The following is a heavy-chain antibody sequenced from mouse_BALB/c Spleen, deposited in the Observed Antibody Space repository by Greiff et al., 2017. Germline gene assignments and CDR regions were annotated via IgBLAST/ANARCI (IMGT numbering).Heavy chain of an antibody. D-gene: IGHD2-4*01. Sequence: QVTLKESGPGLVAPSQSLSITCTVSGFSLTGYGVNWVRQPPGKGLEWLGMIWGDGSTDYNSALKSRLSISKDNSKSQVFLKMNSLQTDDTARYYCARGYGYDYDAWFAYWGQGTLVTVSA. CDR2: IWGDGST. J-gene: IGHJ3*01. V-gene: IGHV2-6-7*01. CDR3: ARGYGYDYDAWFAY. CDR1: GFSLTGYG.